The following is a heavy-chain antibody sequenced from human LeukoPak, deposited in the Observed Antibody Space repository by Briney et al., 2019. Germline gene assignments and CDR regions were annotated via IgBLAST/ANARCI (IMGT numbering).Heavy chain of an antibody. CDR1: GGSISNYY. D-gene: IGHD1-26*01. Sequence: SETLSLTCTVSGGSISNYYWSWIRQPPGKGLEWIGYIYYSGSTNYNPSLKSRVTISVDTSMNQFSLKPTSVTAADTAVYYCARGGSYFDSWGQGTLVTVSS. J-gene: IGHJ4*02. V-gene: IGHV4-59*01. CDR3: ARGGSYFDS. CDR2: IYYSGST.